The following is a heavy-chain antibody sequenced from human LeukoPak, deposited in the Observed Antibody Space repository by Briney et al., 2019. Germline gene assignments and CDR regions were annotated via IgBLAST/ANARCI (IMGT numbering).Heavy chain of an antibody. J-gene: IGHJ4*02. V-gene: IGHV4-34*01. Sequence: PSETLSLTCAVYRGSFLGYYWSWIRQPPGKGLEWIGEINHSGSTNYNPSLKSRVTISVDTSKNQFSLKLSSVTAADTAVYYCARAYWGRITIFGVVQGFDYWGQGTLVTVSS. CDR1: RGSFLGYY. CDR3: ARAYWGRITIFGVVQGFDY. D-gene: IGHD3-3*01. CDR2: INHSGST.